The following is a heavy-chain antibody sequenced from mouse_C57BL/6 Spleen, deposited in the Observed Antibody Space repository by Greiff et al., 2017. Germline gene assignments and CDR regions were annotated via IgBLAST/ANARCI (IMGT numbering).Heavy chain of an antibody. J-gene: IGHJ4*01. D-gene: IGHD2-1*01. Sequence: EVHLVESGGGLVKPGGSLKLSCAASGFTFSDYGMHWVRQAPEKGLEWVAYISSGSSTIYYADTVKGRFTISRDNAKNTLFLQMTSLRSEDTAMYYCARKDGNFYYYAMDYWGQGTSVTVSS. CDR1: GFTFSDYG. V-gene: IGHV5-17*01. CDR2: ISSGSSTI. CDR3: ARKDGNFYYYAMDY.